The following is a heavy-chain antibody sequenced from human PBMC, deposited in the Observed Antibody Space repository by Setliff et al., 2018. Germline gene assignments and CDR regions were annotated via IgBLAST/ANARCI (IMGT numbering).Heavy chain of an antibody. CDR3: ARVRRGGYYDSSGSSHAFDI. D-gene: IGHD3-22*01. Sequence: SETLSLTCAVYGGSFSGYYWSWIRQPPGKGLEWIGEINHSGSTNYNPSLKSRVTISVDTSKNQFSLKLSSVTAADTAVYYCARVRRGGYYDSSGSSHAFDIWGQGTMVTVSS. J-gene: IGHJ3*02. CDR2: INHSGST. CDR1: GGSFSGYY. V-gene: IGHV4-34*01.